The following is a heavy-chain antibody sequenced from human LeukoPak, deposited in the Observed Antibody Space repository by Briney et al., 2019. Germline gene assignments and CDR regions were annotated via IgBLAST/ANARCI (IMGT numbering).Heavy chain of an antibody. J-gene: IGHJ4*02. CDR2: ISGGGGHT. CDR1: GFSFYNYA. V-gene: IGHV3-23*01. Sequence: GGSLRLSWAASGFSFYNYAMSWVRQAPGKGLEWVSGISGGGGHTYYADSVKGRFTISRDNSKNTLYLQMNSLRAEDTAVYYCAKGIPSNFWSGYYYFDYWGQGALVTVST. D-gene: IGHD3-3*01. CDR3: AKGIPSNFWSGYYYFDY.